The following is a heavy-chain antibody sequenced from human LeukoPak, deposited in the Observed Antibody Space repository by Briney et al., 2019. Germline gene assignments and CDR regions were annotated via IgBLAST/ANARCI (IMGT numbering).Heavy chain of an antibody. Sequence: PGGSLRLSCAASGFTFSSYSMNWVRQAPGKGLEWVSSISSSSGYIYYADSVKGRFTISRDNAKNSLYLQMNSLRAEDTAVYYCARDLGSIAAVGEDYYYYGMDVWGQGTTVTVSS. V-gene: IGHV3-21*01. CDR1: GFTFSSYS. CDR3: ARDLGSIAAVGEDYYYYGMDV. CDR2: ISSSSGYI. J-gene: IGHJ6*02. D-gene: IGHD6-13*01.